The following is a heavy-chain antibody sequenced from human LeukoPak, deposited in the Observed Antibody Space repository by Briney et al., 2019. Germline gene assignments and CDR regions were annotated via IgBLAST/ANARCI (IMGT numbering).Heavy chain of an antibody. CDR2: ISSSSSHI. V-gene: IGHV3-21*01. Sequence: GKSLRLSCAASGFTFSSYSMNWVRQAPGKGLEWVSSISSSSSHIYYADSVKGRFTISRDNAKNSLYLQMNSLRAEDTAVYYCARDSARRDGYNFDYWGQGTLVTVSS. D-gene: IGHD5-24*01. J-gene: IGHJ4*02. CDR3: ARDSARRDGYNFDY. CDR1: GFTFSSYS.